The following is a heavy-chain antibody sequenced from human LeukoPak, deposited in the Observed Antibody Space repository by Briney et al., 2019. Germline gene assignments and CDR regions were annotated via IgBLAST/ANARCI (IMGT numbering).Heavy chain of an antibody. CDR1: GFTLSNAW. Sequence: GGPLRLSCAASGFTLSNAWVSWVRQAPGKGLEWVGRIKSKANGRTTDYAAPVKGRFTISRHDSKNTMYLQMNSLKAEDTAVYYCTTALGGSWGQGTLVTVSS. J-gene: IGHJ4*02. D-gene: IGHD1-14*01. CDR2: IKSKANGRTT. CDR3: TTALGGS. V-gene: IGHV3-15*01.